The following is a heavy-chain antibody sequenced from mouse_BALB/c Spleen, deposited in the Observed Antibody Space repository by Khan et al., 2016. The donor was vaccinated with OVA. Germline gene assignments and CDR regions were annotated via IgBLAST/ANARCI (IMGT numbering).Heavy chain of an antibody. CDR1: GYTFTEYT. CDR2: FNPNNGDS. V-gene: IGHV1-18*01. Sequence: VQLKESGPELVKPGASVKISCKTSGYTFTEYTMHWVKQSHGKSLEWIGGFNPNNGDSSYKLKFKGKATLTVDKSSSTAYMQLRSLTSEDSAVYYCARRGGWGFAYWGQGTLVTVSA. J-gene: IGHJ3*01. D-gene: IGHD1-2*01. CDR3: ARRGGWGFAY.